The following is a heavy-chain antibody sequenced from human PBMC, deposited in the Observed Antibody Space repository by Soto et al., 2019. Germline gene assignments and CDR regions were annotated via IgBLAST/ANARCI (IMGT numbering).Heavy chain of an antibody. D-gene: IGHD2-15*01. V-gene: IGHV4-34*01. CDR1: GGYFSGYY. CDR2: INHSGST. J-gene: IGHJ6*02. CDR3: ARGEGVVVAATGVGYYYYGMDV. Sequence: QVQLQQWGAGLLKPSETLSLTCAVYGGYFSGYYWSWIRQPPGKGLEWIGEINHSGSTNYNPSLKRRVTLSVDTSKNQFSLKLSSVTAADTAVYYCARGEGVVVAATGVGYYYYGMDVWGQGTTVTVSS.